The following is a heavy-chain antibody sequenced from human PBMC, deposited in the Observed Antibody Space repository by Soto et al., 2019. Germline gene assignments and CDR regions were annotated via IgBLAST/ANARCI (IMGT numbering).Heavy chain of an antibody. V-gene: IGHV4-39*01. Sequence: SETLSLTCTVSGGSISSSSYYWGWIRQPPGKGLEWIGSIYYSGSTYYNPSLKSRVTISVDTSKNQFSLKLSSVTAADTAVYYCASNSYGYIFYDHWGQGTLVTVS. J-gene: IGHJ4*02. D-gene: IGHD5-18*01. CDR2: IYYSGST. CDR1: GGSISSSSYY. CDR3: ASNSYGYIFYDH.